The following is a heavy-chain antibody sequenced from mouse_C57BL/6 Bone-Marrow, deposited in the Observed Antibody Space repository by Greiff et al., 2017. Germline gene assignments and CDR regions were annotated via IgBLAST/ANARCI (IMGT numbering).Heavy chain of an antibody. CDR1: GFNIKDDY. Sequence: VQLKQPGAELVRPGASVKLSCTASGFNIKDDYMHWVKQRPEQGLEWIGWIDPENGDTEYASKFQGKATIPADTSSNPAYLQLISLTSEDTAVYYSTTIYGYEDYFDYWGQGTTLTVSS. CDR3: TTIYGYEDYFDY. J-gene: IGHJ2*01. V-gene: IGHV14-4*01. CDR2: IDPENGDT. D-gene: IGHD2-2*01.